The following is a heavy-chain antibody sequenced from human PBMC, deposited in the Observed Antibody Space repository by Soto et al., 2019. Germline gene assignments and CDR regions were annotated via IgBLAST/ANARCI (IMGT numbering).Heavy chain of an antibody. V-gene: IGHV2-5*02. CDR3: AHRKGVVITPWFDP. J-gene: IGHJ5*02. CDR1: GFSLSTSGVG. CDR2: IYWDDDK. Sequence: QITLKESGPTLVKPTQTLTLTCTFSGFSLSTSGVGVGWIRQPPGKALEWLALIYWDDDKRYSPSLKSRLTIXKXTXXNQVVLTMTNMDPVDTATYYCAHRKGVVITPWFDPWGQGTLVTVSS. D-gene: IGHD3-3*01.